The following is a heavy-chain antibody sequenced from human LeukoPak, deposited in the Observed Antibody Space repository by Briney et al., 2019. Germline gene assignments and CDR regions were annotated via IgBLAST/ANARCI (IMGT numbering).Heavy chain of an antibody. D-gene: IGHD3-3*02. V-gene: IGHV3-74*01. J-gene: IGHJ2*01. Sequence: GGSLRLSCAASGFTFSSYRMHWVRQVPGKGLVWVARIDTDGSSTNYADSVKGRFTISRDNAKNTLYLQMNSLRAEDTAVYCCARDIQPRISLWYFDLWGRGTLVTVSS. CDR3: ARDIQPRISLWYFDL. CDR1: GFTFSSYR. CDR2: IDTDGSST.